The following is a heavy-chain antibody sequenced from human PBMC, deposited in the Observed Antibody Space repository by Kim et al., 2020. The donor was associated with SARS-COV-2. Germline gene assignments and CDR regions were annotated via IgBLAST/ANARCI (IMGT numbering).Heavy chain of an antibody. J-gene: IGHJ5*02. Sequence: SETLSLTCIVSGNDISSSGYYWGWIRQAPGRGLEWVASIYSGGTTYYNPSLKSRVTISIDTPKNHFSLELRSVTAADTAVYYCARLSSEDSLASNEAYNWFDHWGQGTLVTFSS. CDR2: IYSGGTT. CDR3: ARLSSEDSLASNEAYNWFDH. V-gene: IGHV4-39*02. CDR1: GNDISSSGYY. D-gene: IGHD4-4*01.